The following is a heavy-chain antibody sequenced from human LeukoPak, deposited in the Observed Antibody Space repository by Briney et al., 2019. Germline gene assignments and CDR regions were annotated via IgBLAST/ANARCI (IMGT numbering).Heavy chain of an antibody. CDR2: IYYSGST. D-gene: IGHD5-18*01. CDR1: GGPISTYY. V-gene: IGHV4-59*01. CDR3: ARTTEGGYSYGYFYYYYMDV. J-gene: IGHJ6*03. Sequence: SETLSLTCTVSGGPISTYYWSWIRQPPGKGLEWIGYIYYSGSTNYKSSLKSRVTISVDTSKNQFSLKLSSVTAADTAVYHCARTTEGGYSYGYFYYYYMDVWGKGTTVTISS.